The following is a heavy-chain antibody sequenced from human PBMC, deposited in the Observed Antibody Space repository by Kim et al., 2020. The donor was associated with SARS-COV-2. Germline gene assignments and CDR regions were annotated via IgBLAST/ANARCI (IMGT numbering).Heavy chain of an antibody. Sequence: SETLSLTCTVSGVSINSGDYHWSWIRQPPGKGLEWIGDIYYSGTTNYNPSLKGRLIISLDTSKNRFSLNLSSATAADTAVYYCARLQGRYSYGSGRDYWGQGTLVTVSS. V-gene: IGHV4-30-4*01. CDR3: ARLQGRYSYGSGRDY. CDR2: IYYSGTT. J-gene: IGHJ4*02. CDR1: GVSINSGDYH. D-gene: IGHD5-18*01.